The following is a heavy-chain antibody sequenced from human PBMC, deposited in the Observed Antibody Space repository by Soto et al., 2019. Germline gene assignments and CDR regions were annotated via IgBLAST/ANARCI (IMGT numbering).Heavy chain of an antibody. J-gene: IGHJ4*02. V-gene: IGHV3-48*01. CDR1: GFTFSSYS. D-gene: IGHD5-12*01. CDR3: ATRSRGYSGYVKY. Sequence: EVQLVESGGGLVQPGGSLRLSCAASGFTFSSYSMSWVRQTPGKGLEWVSHISGGSSLIYYADSVKGRFTISRDNAENSLYLQMNSLRAEDTAVYYCATRSRGYSGYVKYWGQGTGVTVAS. CDR2: ISGGSSLI.